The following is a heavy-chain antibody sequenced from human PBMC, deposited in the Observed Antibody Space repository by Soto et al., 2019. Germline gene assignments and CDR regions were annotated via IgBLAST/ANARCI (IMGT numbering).Heavy chain of an antibody. CDR1: GFPFSSYA. CDR2: ISGGGNDR. V-gene: IGHV3-23*01. CDR3: ARSLFMVAPDNEPFAY. D-gene: IGHD5-12*01. Sequence: VQLLESGGSLVQPGGSLTLSCAASGFPFSSYAMSWVRQTPEKGLEWVAGISGGGNDRYYADFVQGRFTFSRDNPGKIRYLQMSSLRADETAMYFCARSLFMVAPDNEPFAYWGQGTLVTVSS. J-gene: IGHJ4*02.